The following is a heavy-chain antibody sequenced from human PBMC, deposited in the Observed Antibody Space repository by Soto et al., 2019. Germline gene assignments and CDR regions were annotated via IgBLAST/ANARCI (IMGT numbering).Heavy chain of an antibody. J-gene: IGHJ6*02. CDR1: GFNFSGYA. V-gene: IGHV3-23*01. CDR3: PTDWDIVVVVAATGSGMAG. Sequence: GGSLRLSCAASGFNFSGYAMNWVRQAPGKGLESLSDISGSGGSTYYADSVKGRVTISRDNSKNTLYLQMNSLRAEDTAVYYSPTDWDIVVVVAATGSGMAGWGQGTTVAVSS. CDR2: ISGSGGST. D-gene: IGHD2-15*01.